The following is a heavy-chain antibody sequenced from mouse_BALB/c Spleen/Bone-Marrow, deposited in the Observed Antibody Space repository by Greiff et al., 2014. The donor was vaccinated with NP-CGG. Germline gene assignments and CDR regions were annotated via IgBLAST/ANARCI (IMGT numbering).Heavy chain of an antibody. Sequence: EVQLQQSGPELVKPGASVKVSCTASGYLFTDYNIYWVEQSPGKSLEWLGYIDPYNGATSYNQRFKGKATLTVDKSSSTAFMHLNGLTSEDSAVYYCARGTRYGYDGFDCWGQGTTLTVSS. D-gene: IGHD2-2*01. CDR3: ARGTRYGYDGFDC. CDR1: GYLFTDYN. CDR2: IDPYNGAT. V-gene: IGHV1S135*01. J-gene: IGHJ2*01.